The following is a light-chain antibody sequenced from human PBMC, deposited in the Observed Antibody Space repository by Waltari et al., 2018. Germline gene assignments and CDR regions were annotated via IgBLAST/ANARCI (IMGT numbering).Light chain of an antibody. CDR2: AAS. V-gene: IGKV1-39*01. J-gene: IGKJ3*01. CDR3: QQSYSTPH. Sequence: DIQMTQSPSSLSASVGDRVTITCRASQSISSYLNWYQQRPGKAPKLLIYAASSLQSGVPSRFSGRGSGTDFTLTISNLQPEDFATYYCQQSYSTPHFGPGTKVDIK. CDR1: QSISSY.